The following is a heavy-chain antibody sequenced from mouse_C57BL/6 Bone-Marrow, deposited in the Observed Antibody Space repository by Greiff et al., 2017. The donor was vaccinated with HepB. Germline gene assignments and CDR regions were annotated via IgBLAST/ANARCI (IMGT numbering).Heavy chain of an antibody. CDR3: ARIFYYYGSSYLDY. J-gene: IGHJ2*01. CDR2: ISSGGSYT. Sequence: EVMLVESGGDLVKPGGSLKLSCAASGFTFSSYGMSWVRQTPDKRLEWVATISSGGSYTYYPDSVKGRFTISRDNAKNTLYLQMSSLKSEDTAMYYCARIFYYYGSSYLDYWGQGTTLTVSS. V-gene: IGHV5-6*01. D-gene: IGHD1-1*01. CDR1: GFTFSSYG.